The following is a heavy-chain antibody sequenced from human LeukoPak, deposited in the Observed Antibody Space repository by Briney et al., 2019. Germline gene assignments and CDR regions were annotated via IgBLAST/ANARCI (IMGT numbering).Heavy chain of an antibody. D-gene: IGHD3-10*01. CDR1: GFTLRSYA. V-gene: IGHV3-23*01. Sequence: GGSLRLSCAGSGFTLRSYAMSWVRQAPGKGLDWVSAISGNGYNTYYADSAKARFTISSESSGNTLYLKMHNLRAEDTAVYYCAKGVRLWFAFYFDYWGQGTLVTVSS. J-gene: IGHJ4*02. CDR3: AKGVRLWFAFYFDY. CDR2: ISGNGYNT.